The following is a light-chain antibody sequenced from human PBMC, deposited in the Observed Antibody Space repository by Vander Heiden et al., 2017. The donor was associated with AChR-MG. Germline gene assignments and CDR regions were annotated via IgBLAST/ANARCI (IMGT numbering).Light chain of an antibody. J-gene: IGLJ1*01. Sequence: QSALTQPRSVSGSPGQSVTISCTGTSSDVGGYNYVSWYQQHPGKAPKLMIYDVIKRPSGVPDRFSGSKSGNTASLTISGLQAEDEADYYCCSYSGRYTFLYVFGTGTKVTVL. CDR1: SSDVGGYNY. CDR2: DVI. CDR3: CSYSGRYTFLYV. V-gene: IGLV2-11*01.